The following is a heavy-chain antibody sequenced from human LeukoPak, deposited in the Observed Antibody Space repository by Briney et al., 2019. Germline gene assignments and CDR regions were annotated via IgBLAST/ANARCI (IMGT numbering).Heavy chain of an antibody. D-gene: IGHD3-22*01. V-gene: IGHV3-21*01. J-gene: IGHJ5*02. CDR2: ISSSSSYI. CDR3: ARDPPTNYYDSSGSLPDWFDP. Sequence: SISSSSSYIYYADSVKGRFTISRDNAKNSLYLQMNSLRAEDTAVYYCARDPPTNYYDSSGSLPDWFDPWGQGTLVTVSS.